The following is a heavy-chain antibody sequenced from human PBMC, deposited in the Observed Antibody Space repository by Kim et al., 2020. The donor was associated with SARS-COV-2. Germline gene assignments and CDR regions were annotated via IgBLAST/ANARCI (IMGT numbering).Heavy chain of an antibody. CDR3: AKERHNKLRFLEWNGVRVYYFDY. CDR1: GFTFSSYA. V-gene: IGHV3-23*01. Sequence: GGSLRLSCAASGFTFSSYAMSWVRQAPGKGLEWVSAISGSGGSTYYADSVKGRFTISRDNSKNTLYLQMNSLRAEDTAVYYCAKERHNKLRFLEWNGVRVYYFDYWGQGTLVTVSS. CDR2: ISGSGGST. J-gene: IGHJ4*02. D-gene: IGHD3-3*01.